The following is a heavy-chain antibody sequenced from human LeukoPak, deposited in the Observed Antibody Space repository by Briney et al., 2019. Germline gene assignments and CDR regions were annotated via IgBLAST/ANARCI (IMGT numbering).Heavy chain of an antibody. CDR3: ARDPTFASHYYDSSGYYQGYY. V-gene: IGHV3-48*01. D-gene: IGHD3-22*01. Sequence: GGSLRLSCAASGFTYSSYSMNWVRQAPGKGLEWVSYISSSSSTIYYADSVKGRFTISRDNAKNSLYLQMNSLRAEDTAVYYCARDPTFASHYYDSSGYYQGYYWGQGTLVTVSS. CDR1: GFTYSSYS. J-gene: IGHJ4*02. CDR2: ISSSSSTI.